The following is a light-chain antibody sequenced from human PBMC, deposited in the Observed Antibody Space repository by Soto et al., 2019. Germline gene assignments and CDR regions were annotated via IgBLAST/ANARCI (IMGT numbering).Light chain of an antibody. J-gene: IGLJ1*01. CDR3: AAWDDSLNGYV. Sequence: QSVLTQPPSASGTPGQRVTISCSGSSSNIGSNTVNWYQQLPGTAPKLLIYTNNQRPSGVPDRFSGSKSGTSASQAISGPQSEDEADYYCAAWDDSLNGYVFGTGTKVTVL. CDR2: TNN. CDR1: SSNIGSNT. V-gene: IGLV1-44*01.